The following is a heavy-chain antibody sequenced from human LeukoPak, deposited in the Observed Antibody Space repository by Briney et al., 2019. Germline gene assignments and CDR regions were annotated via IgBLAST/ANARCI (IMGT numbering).Heavy chain of an antibody. CDR2: ISGSGGST. J-gene: IGHJ4*02. CDR3: AKDQWVSYGSWSEPFDY. V-gene: IGHV3-23*01. Sequence: GGSLRLSCAASGFTFSSYAMSWVRQAPGKGLEWVSAISGSGGSTYYADSVKGRFTISRDNSKNTLYLQMNSLRAEDTAVYYCAKDQWVSYGSWSEPFDYWGQGTLVTVSS. CDR1: GFTFSSYA. D-gene: IGHD3-10*01.